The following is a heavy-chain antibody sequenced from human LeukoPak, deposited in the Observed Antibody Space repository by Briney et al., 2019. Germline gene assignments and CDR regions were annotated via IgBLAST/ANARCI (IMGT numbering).Heavy chain of an antibody. D-gene: IGHD6-19*01. V-gene: IGHV1-69*01. CDR3: ARPYSSGWTHFDY. Sequence: SVKVSCKASVGTFSSYAISWVRQAPGQGLEWMGGIIPIFGTANYAQKFQGRVTITADESTSTAYMELSSLRSEDTAVYYCARPYSSGWTHFDYWGQGTLVTVSS. CDR1: VGTFSSYA. CDR2: IIPIFGTA. J-gene: IGHJ4*02.